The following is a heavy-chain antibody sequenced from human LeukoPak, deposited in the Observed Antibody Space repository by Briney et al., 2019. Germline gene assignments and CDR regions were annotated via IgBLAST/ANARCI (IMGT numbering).Heavy chain of an antibody. D-gene: IGHD7-27*01. CDR3: ARDSTGGYPDY. Sequence: GASVKVSCKASGYTFTNYGITWGRQAPGQGLEYMGWISPNSGGTNYAQMFQRRVTMTSDTSINTAFMELRSLRSDYTAVFYCARDSTGGYPDYWGQGTLVTVSA. CDR1: GYTFTNYG. J-gene: IGHJ4*02. CDR2: ISPNSGGT. V-gene: IGHV1-2*02.